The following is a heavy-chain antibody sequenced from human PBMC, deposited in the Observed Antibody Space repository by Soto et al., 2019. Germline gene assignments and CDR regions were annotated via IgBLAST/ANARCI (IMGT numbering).Heavy chain of an antibody. CDR1: GGSISSSNW. V-gene: IGHV4-4*02. CDR3: ARGRNYDILTGYSGNDY. Sequence: QVQLQESGPGLVKPSGTLSLTCAVSGGSISSSNWWSWVRQPPGKGLEWIGEIYHSGSTNYNPSLKSRGTISVDKSKNQFSLKLSSVTAADTAVYYCARGRNYDILTGYSGNDYWGQGTLVTVSS. J-gene: IGHJ4*02. D-gene: IGHD3-9*01. CDR2: IYHSGST.